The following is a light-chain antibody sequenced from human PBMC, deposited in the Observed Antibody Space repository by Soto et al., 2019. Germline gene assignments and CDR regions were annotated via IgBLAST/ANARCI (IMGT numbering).Light chain of an antibody. J-gene: IGKJ2*03. Sequence: EIVLTQSPGTLSLSPGDRVTLSCRASQSVSTNYFSWYQQKPGQAPRLLIYATSSRAVGIPDRFSGSGSGTDFTLTISRLEPEDFAMYYCQQYGDYNSPGYSFGQGTRLEI. CDR3: QQYGDYNSPGYS. CDR1: QSVSTNY. V-gene: IGKV3-20*01. CDR2: ATS.